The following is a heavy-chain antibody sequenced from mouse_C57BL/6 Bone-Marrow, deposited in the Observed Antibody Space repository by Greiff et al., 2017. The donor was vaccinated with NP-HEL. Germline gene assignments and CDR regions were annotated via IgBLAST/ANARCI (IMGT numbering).Heavy chain of an antibody. CDR2: IHPNSGST. CDR1: GYTFTSYW. CDR3: ARITTVVGGGYFDY. J-gene: IGHJ2*01. V-gene: IGHV1-64*01. D-gene: IGHD1-1*01. Sequence: QVQLQQPGAELVKPGASVKLSCKASGYTFTSYWMHWVKQRPGQGLEWIGMIHPNSGSTNYNEKFKSKATLTVVKSSSTAYMQLSSLTSEDSAVYYCARITTVVGGGYFDYWGQGTTLTVSS.